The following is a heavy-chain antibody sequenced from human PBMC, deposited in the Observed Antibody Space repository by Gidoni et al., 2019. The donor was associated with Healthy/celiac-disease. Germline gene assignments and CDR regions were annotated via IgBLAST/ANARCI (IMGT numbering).Heavy chain of an antibody. J-gene: IGHJ4*02. V-gene: IGHV3-48*02. Sequence: EVQLVESGGGLVQPGGSLRLSCAASGFTFSSDGMNWFRQAPGKGLEWVSYISSSSSTIYYADSVKGRFTISRDNAKNSLYLQMNSLRDEDTAVYYCARELDCSSTSCYREFDYWGQGTLVTVSS. D-gene: IGHD2-2*01. CDR2: ISSSSSTI. CDR3: ARELDCSSTSCYREFDY. CDR1: GFTFSSDG.